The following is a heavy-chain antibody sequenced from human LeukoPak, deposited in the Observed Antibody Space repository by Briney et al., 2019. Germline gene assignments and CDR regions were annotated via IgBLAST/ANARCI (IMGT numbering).Heavy chain of an antibody. V-gene: IGHV3-13*01. CDR2: IRSIGDR. CDR1: GFTFGDYD. Sequence: GGSLRLSCEASGFTFGDYDMHWVRQATGKGLEWVSAIRSIGDRFYSGSVKGRFTISRENAKNTFYLEMNSLRVGDTAVYCSGRYANAFDPWGQGTVVTVSS. J-gene: IGHJ3*01. D-gene: IGHD1-1*01. CDR3: GRYANAFDP.